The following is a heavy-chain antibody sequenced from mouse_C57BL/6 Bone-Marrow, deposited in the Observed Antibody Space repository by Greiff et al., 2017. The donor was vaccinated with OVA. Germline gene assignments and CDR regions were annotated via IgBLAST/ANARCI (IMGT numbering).Heavy chain of an antibody. V-gene: IGHV1-55*01. CDR1: GYTFTSYW. Sequence: QVQLQQPGAELVKPGASVKMSCKASGYTFTSYWITWVKQRPGQGLEWIGDIYPGSGSTNYNEKFKSKATLTVVTSSSTAYMQLSSLTSEDSAVYYCARGQLRLLFDYWGQGTTLTVSS. CDR2: IYPGSGST. CDR3: ARGQLRLLFDY. D-gene: IGHD3-2*02. J-gene: IGHJ2*01.